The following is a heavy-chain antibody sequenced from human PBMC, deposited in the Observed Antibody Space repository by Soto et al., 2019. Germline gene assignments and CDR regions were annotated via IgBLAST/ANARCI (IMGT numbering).Heavy chain of an antibody. V-gene: IGHV3-11*01. CDR2: ISSSGSTI. CDR1: GFTFSDYY. CDR3: TVYYDYIWGSYWPPTDAFDI. Sequence: GSLRLSCAASGFTFSDYYMSWIRQAPGKGLEWVSYISSSGSTIYYADSVKGRFTISRDNAKNSLYLQMNSLRAEDTAVYYCTVYYDYIWGSYWPPTDAFDIWGQGTMVTVSS. J-gene: IGHJ3*02. D-gene: IGHD3-16*01.